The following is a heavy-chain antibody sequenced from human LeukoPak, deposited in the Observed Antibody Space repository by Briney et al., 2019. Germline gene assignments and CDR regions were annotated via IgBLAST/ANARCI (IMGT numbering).Heavy chain of an antibody. V-gene: IGHV4-61*08. J-gene: IGHJ3*02. CDR1: GGSISSGGYY. Sequence: SQTLSLTCAVSGGSISSGGYYWSWIRQPPGKGLEWIGYIYYSGSTNYNPSLKSRVTISVDTSKNQFSLKLSSVTAADTAVYYCARDGSIPIWGQGTMVTVSS. D-gene: IGHD2-2*03. CDR3: ARDGSIPI. CDR2: IYYSGST.